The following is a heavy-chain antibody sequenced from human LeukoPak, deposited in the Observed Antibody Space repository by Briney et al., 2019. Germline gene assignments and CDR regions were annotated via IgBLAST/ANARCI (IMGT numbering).Heavy chain of an antibody. V-gene: IGHV4-59*01. CDR2: IYYSGST. CDR3: ARGPVVTATLFDY. J-gene: IGHJ4*02. D-gene: IGHD2-21*02. Sequence: SETLSLTCTVSGGSISSYYWSWIRQPPGKGLEWIGYIYYSGSTNYNPSLKSRVTISVDTSKNQFSLKLSSVTAADTAVYYCARGPVVTATLFDYWGQGTLVTVSS. CDR1: GGSISSYY.